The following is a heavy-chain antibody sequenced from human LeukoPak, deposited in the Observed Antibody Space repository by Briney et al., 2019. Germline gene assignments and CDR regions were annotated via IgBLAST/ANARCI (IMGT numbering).Heavy chain of an antibody. D-gene: IGHD3-22*01. Sequence: GGSLRLSCAASGFTFSSSWMHWVRHAPGKGLVWVSRINSDGSSTNYADSVKGRFTVSRDNAKNTLYLQMNSLRAEDTAVYYCARERGDSSGRYFDYWGQGTLVTVSS. CDR2: INSDGSST. J-gene: IGHJ4*02. CDR1: GFTFSSSW. CDR3: ARERGDSSGRYFDY. V-gene: IGHV3-74*01.